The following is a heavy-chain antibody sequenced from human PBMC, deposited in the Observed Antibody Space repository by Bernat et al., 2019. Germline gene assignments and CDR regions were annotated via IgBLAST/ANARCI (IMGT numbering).Heavy chain of an antibody. CDR3: ARVDTRSSFDY. CDR1: GFTVSNNY. D-gene: IGHD5-18*01. J-gene: IGHJ4*02. Sequence: EVQLVETGGGLIQPGGSLRLSCAATGFTVSNNYMSWVRQAPGKGLEWVSVIYSGGSTYYADSVKGRFTISRDNSKNTLYLQMNSLRAEDTAVYYCARVDTRSSFDYWGQGTLVTVSS. CDR2: IYSGGST. V-gene: IGHV3-53*02.